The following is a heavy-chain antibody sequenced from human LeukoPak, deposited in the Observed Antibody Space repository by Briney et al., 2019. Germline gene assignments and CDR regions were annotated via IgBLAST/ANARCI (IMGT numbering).Heavy chain of an antibody. CDR1: GFTFSSYW. Sequence: GGSLRLSCAASGFTFSSYWMSWVRQAPGKRLEWVANIKQDGSEKYYVDSVKGRFTISRDNAKDSLYLQMNSLRAEDTAVYYCARGRSSSWDYYYYYYYMDVWGKGTTVTVSS. CDR2: IKQDGSEK. CDR3: ARGRSSSWDYYYYYYYMDV. D-gene: IGHD6-13*01. V-gene: IGHV3-7*01. J-gene: IGHJ6*03.